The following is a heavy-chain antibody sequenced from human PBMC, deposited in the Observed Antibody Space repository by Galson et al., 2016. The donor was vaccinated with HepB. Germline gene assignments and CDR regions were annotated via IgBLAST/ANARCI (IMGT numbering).Heavy chain of an antibody. CDR1: GGTFSSYA. V-gene: IGHV1-69*06. CDR3: ARCYYDILTGSSPWYAHYGMDV. CDR2: IIPAFGTA. J-gene: IGHJ6*02. D-gene: IGHD3-9*01. Sequence: SVKVSCKASGGTFSSYAISWVRQAPGQGLEWMGGIIPAFGTANYAQKFQGRDTITADKSTSTAYMELSSLRSEDTAVYYCARCYYDILTGSSPWYAHYGMDVWGQGTTVTVSS.